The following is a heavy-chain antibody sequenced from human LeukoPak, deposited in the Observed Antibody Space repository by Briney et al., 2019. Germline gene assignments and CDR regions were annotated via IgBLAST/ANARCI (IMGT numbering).Heavy chain of an antibody. V-gene: IGHV4-34*01. Sequence: SETLSLTCAVYGGPFSGYYWSWIRQPPGKGLEWIGEINHSGSTNYNPSLKSRVTISVDTSKNQFSLKLSSVTAADTAVYYCARGRISELDYWGQGTLVTVSS. D-gene: IGHD5-24*01. CDR2: INHSGST. CDR3: ARGRISELDY. CDR1: GGPFSGYY. J-gene: IGHJ4*02.